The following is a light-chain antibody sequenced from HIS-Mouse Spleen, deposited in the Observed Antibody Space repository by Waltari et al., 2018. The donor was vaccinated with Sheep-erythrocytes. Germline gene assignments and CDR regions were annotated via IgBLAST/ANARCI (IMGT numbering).Light chain of an antibody. CDR3: CSYAGSYNHV. Sequence: QSALTQPRSVSASPGPSVTIPCTGTTSDVGGYHYVSWYQQKPGKAPKLMIYDVSKRPYGVPDRFSGSKSGNTASLTISGLQAEDEADYYCCSYAGSYNHVFATGTKVTVL. CDR1: TSDVGGYHY. V-gene: IGLV2-11*01. J-gene: IGLJ1*01. CDR2: DVS.